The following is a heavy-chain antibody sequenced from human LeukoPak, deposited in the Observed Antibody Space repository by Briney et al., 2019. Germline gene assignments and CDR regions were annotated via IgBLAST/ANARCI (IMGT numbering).Heavy chain of an antibody. V-gene: IGHV3-74*01. Sequence: GGSLRLSCVASGFTFSSYWMHWVRQAPGRGLVWVSRINSDGSSTSYADSVKGRFTISRDNAKDTLYLQVNSLRAEDTAVYYCARVLSGGDRSLDYWGQGTLVTVSS. CDR2: INSDGSST. CDR1: GFTFSSYW. CDR3: ARVLSGGDRSLDY. D-gene: IGHD2-21*02. J-gene: IGHJ4*02.